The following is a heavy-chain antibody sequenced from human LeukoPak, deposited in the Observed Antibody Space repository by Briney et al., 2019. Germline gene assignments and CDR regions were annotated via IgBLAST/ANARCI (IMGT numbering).Heavy chain of an antibody. CDR1: GGSLSSYS. CDR2: IYYSGST. D-gene: IGHD6-19*01. Sequence: SETLSLTCTVSGGSLSSYSWSWIRPPPGKGREWIGYIYYSGSTNYNPSLKSRVTISVDTPRNQFPLKLSSVTAADTAVYYCARHLAGYSSGWYFDYWGQGTLVTVSS. V-gene: IGHV4-59*08. CDR3: ARHLAGYSSGWYFDY. J-gene: IGHJ4*02.